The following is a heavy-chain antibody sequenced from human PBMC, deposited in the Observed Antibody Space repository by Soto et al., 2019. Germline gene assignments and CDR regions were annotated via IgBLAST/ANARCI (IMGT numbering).Heavy chain of an antibody. CDR1: GGTFSSYA. D-gene: IGHD2-15*01. Sequence: QVQLVQSGAEVKKPGSSVKVSCKASGGTFSSYAISWVRQAPGQGLEWMGGIIPIFGTANYAQKFQGRVTITADESTSTAYMELSSLRSEDTAVYYCAREQALYCSGGSCYSGSDWFDPWGQGTLVTVSS. J-gene: IGHJ5*02. CDR2: IIPIFGTA. V-gene: IGHV1-69*01. CDR3: AREQALYCSGGSCYSGSDWFDP.